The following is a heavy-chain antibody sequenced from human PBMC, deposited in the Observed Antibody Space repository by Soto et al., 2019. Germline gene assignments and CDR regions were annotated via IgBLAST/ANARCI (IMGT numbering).Heavy chain of an antibody. J-gene: IGHJ5*02. D-gene: IGHD3-9*01. CDR2: ISGSGSST. Sequence: GFNRHSWSVFERNIGDLCVRRVRQAPGKGLEWVSSISGSGSSTYYADSVKGRFTISRDNSQNTLYLQMNSLRAEDTAVYYCAKAPWLFLFDDWGQGTLVTVSS. CDR1: ERNIGDLC. CDR3: AKAPWLFLFDD. V-gene: IGHV3-23*01.